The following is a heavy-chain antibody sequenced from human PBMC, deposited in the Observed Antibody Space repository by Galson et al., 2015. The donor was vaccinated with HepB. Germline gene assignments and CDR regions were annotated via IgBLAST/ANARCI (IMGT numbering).Heavy chain of an antibody. D-gene: IGHD4-23*01. J-gene: IGHJ4*02. CDR3: ARLGGNSVHIDY. Sequence: SVKVSCKASGGTFSSYAISWVRQAPGQGLEWMGGIIPIFGTANYAQKFQGRVTITADESTSTAYMELSSLRSEDTAVYYCARLGGNSVHIDYWGQGTLVTVSS. V-gene: IGHV1-69*13. CDR2: IIPIFGTA. CDR1: GGTFSSYA.